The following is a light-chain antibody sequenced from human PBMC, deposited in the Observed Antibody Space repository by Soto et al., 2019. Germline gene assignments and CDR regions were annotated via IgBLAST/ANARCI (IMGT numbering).Light chain of an antibody. CDR1: SSDVGAYNY. CDR3: SSYTTSTSRV. V-gene: IGLV2-14*01. Sequence: SVLTQPASVSGSPGQSITISCTGTSSDVGAYNYVSWYQQYPGKAPKLMIFDVNKRPSGVSDRFSGSKSGNTASLTISGLQAEDEADYYCSSYTTSTSRVFGTGTKAPS. J-gene: IGLJ1*01. CDR2: DVN.